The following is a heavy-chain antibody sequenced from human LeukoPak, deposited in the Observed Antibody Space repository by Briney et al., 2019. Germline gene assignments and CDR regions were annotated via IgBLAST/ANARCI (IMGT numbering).Heavy chain of an antibody. J-gene: IGHJ4*02. D-gene: IGHD6-6*01. CDR1: GFTFSDYW. V-gene: IGHV3-7*01. Sequence: GGSLRLSCTASGFTFSDYWMTWVRQAPGKGPEWVANIKQDGSQRHYVDSVRGRFTISRDNAENSLFLQMNGLRAEDTAVYYCARRGGSSSRRSPIDYWGQGTLVTVSS. CDR2: IKQDGSQR. CDR3: ARRGGSSSRRSPIDY.